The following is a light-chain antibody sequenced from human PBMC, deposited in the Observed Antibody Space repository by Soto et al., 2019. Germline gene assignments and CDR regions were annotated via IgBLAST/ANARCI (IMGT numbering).Light chain of an antibody. J-gene: IGLJ1*01. Sequence: QSALTQPASVSGSPGQSITISCTGTSSDVGGYNYVSWYQQHPGKAPKLMIYEVSNRPSGVSNRFSGSKSGNTASLTISGPQAEDEADYFCSSYGSTSTLYVFGTGTKLTVL. CDR1: SSDVGGYNY. CDR3: SSYGSTSTLYV. CDR2: EVS. V-gene: IGLV2-14*01.